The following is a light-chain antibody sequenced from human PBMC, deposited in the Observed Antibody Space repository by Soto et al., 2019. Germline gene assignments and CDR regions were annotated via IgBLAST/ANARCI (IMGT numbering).Light chain of an antibody. CDR1: QDVTNF. CDR3: QQYSFYPLT. Sequence: DIQMTQSPSSVSASVGDSVTITCRATQDVTNFLAWFQQKPGQAPKSLISAASRLQSGVPSRFSGTGSGTAFSLTITNLQPEDFATYYCQQYSFYPLTFGGGTKVEIK. CDR2: AAS. V-gene: IGKV1-16*01. J-gene: IGKJ4*01.